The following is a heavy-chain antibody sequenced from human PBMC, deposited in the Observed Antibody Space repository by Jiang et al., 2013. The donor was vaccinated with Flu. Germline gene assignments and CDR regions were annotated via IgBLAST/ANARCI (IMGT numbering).Heavy chain of an antibody. V-gene: IGHV1-46*03. J-gene: IGHJ4*02. CDR1: GYTFTSSY. CDR2: IDPSGGRP. D-gene: IGHD1-26*01. Sequence: EVKKPGASVKVSCKTSGYTFTSSYLHWVRLAPGQGLEWMGIIDPSGGRPDYAQKFQGRVTLTRDTSTSTVYMELSSLKSDDTAVYYCTRVGATPYFDSWGQGTLVTVSS. CDR3: TRVGATPYFDS.